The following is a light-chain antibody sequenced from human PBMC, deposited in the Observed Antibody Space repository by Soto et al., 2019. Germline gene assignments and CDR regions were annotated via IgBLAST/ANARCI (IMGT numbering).Light chain of an antibody. CDR3: SSYAGSNNLG. Sequence: QSALTQPPSASGSPGQSVTISCTGTSSDVGGYNDVSWYQQHPGKAPKLMIYEVSKRPSGVPDRFSGSNSGNTASLTVSGLQAEDEAYYYCSSYAGSNNLGFGGGTQLTVL. CDR1: SSDVGGYND. J-gene: IGLJ2*01. V-gene: IGLV2-8*01. CDR2: EVS.